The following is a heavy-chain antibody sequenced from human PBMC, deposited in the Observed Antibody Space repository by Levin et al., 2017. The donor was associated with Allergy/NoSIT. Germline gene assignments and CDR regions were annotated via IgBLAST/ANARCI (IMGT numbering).Heavy chain of an antibody. V-gene: IGHV3-53*01. Sequence: PGGSLRLSCAASGFTVSSNYMSWVRQAPGKGLEWVSVIYSGGSTYYADSVKGRFTISRDNSKNTLYLQMNSLRAEDTAVYYCARDLPIGPAAADDYGMDVWGQGTTVTVSS. CDR3: ARDLPIGPAAADDYGMDV. CDR2: IYSGGST. CDR1: GFTVSSNY. D-gene: IGHD6-13*01. J-gene: IGHJ6*02.